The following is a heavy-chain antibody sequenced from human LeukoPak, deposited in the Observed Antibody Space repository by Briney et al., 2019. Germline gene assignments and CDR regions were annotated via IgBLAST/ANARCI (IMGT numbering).Heavy chain of an antibody. V-gene: IGHV3-30*18. CDR1: GFTFSSYG. CDR2: ISYDGSNK. CDR3: AKDQGRYYYYGMDV. Sequence: GRSLRLSCAASGFTFSSYGMHWVRQAPGKGLEWVAVISYDGSNKYYADSVKGRFTISRDNSKNTLYLQMDSLRAEDTAVYYCAKDQGRYYYYGMDVWGQGTTVTVSS. J-gene: IGHJ6*02.